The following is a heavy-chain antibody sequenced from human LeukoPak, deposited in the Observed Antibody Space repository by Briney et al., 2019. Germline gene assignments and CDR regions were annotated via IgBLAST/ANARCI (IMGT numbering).Heavy chain of an antibody. CDR3: SRGLRELLSCYYYYM. CDR2: INHSGST. CDR1: GGSFSSYY. J-gene: IGHJ6*03. D-gene: IGHD1-26*01. Sequence: SETLSLTCAVYGGSFSSYYWSWIRQPPGKGLEWIGEINHSGSTNNNPSLKSRATISVDTSKNQFSLKLSPVTAAATAVYYCSRGLRELLSCYYYYM. V-gene: IGHV4-34*04.